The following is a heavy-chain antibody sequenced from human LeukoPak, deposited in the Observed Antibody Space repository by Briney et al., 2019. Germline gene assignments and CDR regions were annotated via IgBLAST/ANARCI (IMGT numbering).Heavy chain of an antibody. Sequence: SVKVSCKASGGTFSSYAISWVRQAPGQGLEWMGRIIPIFGTANYAQKFQGRITITTDESTSTAYMELSSLRSEDTAVYYCARNLAGTEGNYWGQGTLVTVSS. CDR1: GGTFSSYA. J-gene: IGHJ4*02. V-gene: IGHV1-69*05. CDR2: IIPIFGTA. CDR3: ARNLAGTEGNY. D-gene: IGHD6-19*01.